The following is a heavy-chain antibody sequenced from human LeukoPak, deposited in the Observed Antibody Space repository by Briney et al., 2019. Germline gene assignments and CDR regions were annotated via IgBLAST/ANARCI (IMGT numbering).Heavy chain of an antibody. Sequence: ASVKVSCKASGYDFTSYAMHWVRQAPGQRLEWMGWINAGNGNTKYSQKFQDRVTVTRDTSTSTAYMELSSLRSEDTAVYYCARVPHYYDSSGYYYSFDYWGQGTLVTVSS. D-gene: IGHD3-22*01. V-gene: IGHV1-3*01. CDR2: INAGNGNT. J-gene: IGHJ4*02. CDR3: ARVPHYYDSSGYYYSFDY. CDR1: GYDFTSYA.